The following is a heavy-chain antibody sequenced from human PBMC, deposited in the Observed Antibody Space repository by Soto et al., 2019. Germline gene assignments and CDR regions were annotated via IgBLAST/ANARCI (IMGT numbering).Heavy chain of an antibody. CDR1: GGSISGGGYS. D-gene: IGHD3-10*01. CDR3: ARAHGSGWGAFDI. J-gene: IGHJ3*02. Sequence: SETLSLTCAVSGGSISGGGYSWSWIRQPPGKGLEWIGYIYHSGSTYYNPSLKSRVTISVDRSKNQFSLELSSVTAADTAVYYCARAHGSGWGAFDIWAQGTMVTVSS. V-gene: IGHV4-30-2*01. CDR2: IYHSGST.